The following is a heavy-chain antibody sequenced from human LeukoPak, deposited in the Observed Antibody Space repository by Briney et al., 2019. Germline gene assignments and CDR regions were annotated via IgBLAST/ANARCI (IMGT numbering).Heavy chain of an antibody. D-gene: IGHD1-14*01. Sequence: GESLKISCKGSGDSFANYWIGWVRQMPGKGLEWMAIVRPGNSEIRYSPSFQGQVTISVDKSITTAYLEWTVKSSDTAVYYCARHNLWAFDYWGLGTLVTVSS. CDR2: VRPGNSEI. CDR3: ARHNLWAFDY. CDR1: GDSFANYW. J-gene: IGHJ4*02. V-gene: IGHV5-51*01.